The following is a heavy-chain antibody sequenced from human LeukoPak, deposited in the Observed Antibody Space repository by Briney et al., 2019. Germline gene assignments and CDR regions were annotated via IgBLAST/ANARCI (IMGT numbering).Heavy chain of an antibody. Sequence: PSETLPLTCTVPGGSISSYYWSWIRQPPGKGLEWIGYIYYSGSTNYNPSRKSRVTISVDTSKNQFSLKLSSVTAADTAVYYCASSLLSDFWSGPFDYWGQGTLVTVSS. D-gene: IGHD3-3*01. CDR3: ASSLLSDFWSGPFDY. CDR1: GGSISSYY. V-gene: IGHV4-59*01. CDR2: IYYSGST. J-gene: IGHJ4*02.